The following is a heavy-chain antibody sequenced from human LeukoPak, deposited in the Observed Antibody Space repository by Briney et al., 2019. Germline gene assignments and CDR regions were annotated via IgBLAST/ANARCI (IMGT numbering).Heavy chain of an antibody. V-gene: IGHV3-21*01. CDR1: GFTFSNYD. CDR3: TTMVQFG. Sequence: PGGSLRLSCTASGFTFSNYDMTWVRQAPGKGLEWVSPISATTIYTFSADSVRGRFTISRDNAKNTLYLQMNSLRAEDTAVYYCTTMVQFGWGQGTLVTVSS. CDR2: ISATTIYT. J-gene: IGHJ4*02. D-gene: IGHD3-10*01.